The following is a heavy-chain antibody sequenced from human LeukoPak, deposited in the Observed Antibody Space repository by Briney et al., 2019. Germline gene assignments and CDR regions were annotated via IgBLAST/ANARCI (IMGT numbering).Heavy chain of an antibody. D-gene: IGHD6-13*01. CDR3: ARSSSWHGWFDP. CDR2: IYHSGST. V-gene: IGHV4-38-2*02. Sequence: PSETLSLTCTVSGYSISSGYYWGWIRQPPGKGLEWIGSIYHSGSTYYNPSLKSRVTISVDTSKNQFSLKLSSVTAADTAVYYCARSSSWHGWFDPWGQGTLVTVSS. J-gene: IGHJ5*02. CDR1: GYSISSGYY.